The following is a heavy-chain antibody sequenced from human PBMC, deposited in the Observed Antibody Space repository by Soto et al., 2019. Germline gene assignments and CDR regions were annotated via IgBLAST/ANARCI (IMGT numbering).Heavy chain of an antibody. D-gene: IGHD1-26*01. CDR3: ARRSGGTFDS. Sequence: SKTPALSCAVHDDSLGQYYWSWIRQPPGKGLEWIGYIFYSGSTNYNPSLKTRVTISVDTSKNQFSLKLSSVTAADTAVYYCARRSGGTFDSCGKGTMVT. CDR2: IFYSGST. CDR1: DDSLGQYY. J-gene: IGHJ3*01. V-gene: IGHV4-59*08.